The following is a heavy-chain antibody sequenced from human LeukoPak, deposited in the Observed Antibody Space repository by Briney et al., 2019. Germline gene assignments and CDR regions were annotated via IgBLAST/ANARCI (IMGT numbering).Heavy chain of an antibody. CDR1: GYTFIDYY. J-gene: IGHJ4*02. D-gene: IGHD2-2*02. Sequence: ASVKVSCKASGYTFIDYYIHWVRQAPGQGVEWMGWINPTSGATNSAQKFHGRVTVTRYTSISTAYMELSRLRSDDTAVYYCARGGHRLGYCSSTSCYTNFDYWGQGTLVTVSS. CDR3: ARGGHRLGYCSSTSCYTNFDY. CDR2: INPTSGAT. V-gene: IGHV1-2*02.